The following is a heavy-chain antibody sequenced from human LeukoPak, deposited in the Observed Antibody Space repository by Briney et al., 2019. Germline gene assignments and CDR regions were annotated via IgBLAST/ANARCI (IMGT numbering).Heavy chain of an antibody. V-gene: IGHV6-1*01. CDR2: TYYRSKWYK. D-gene: IGHD6-19*01. J-gene: IGHJ5*02. CDR1: GDSVSSNSAA. CDR3: AKEAVAGINWFDP. Sequence: SQTLSLTCAISGDSVSSNSAAWNWTRQSPSRGLEWLGRTYYRSKWYKDYAVSVKSRITINPDTSKNQFSLQLNSVTPEDTAVYYCAKEAVAGINWFDPWGQGTLVTVSS.